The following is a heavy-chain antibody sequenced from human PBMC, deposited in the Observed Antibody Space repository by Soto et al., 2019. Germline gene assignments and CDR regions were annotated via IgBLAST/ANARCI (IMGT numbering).Heavy chain of an antibody. J-gene: IGHJ4*02. D-gene: IGHD3-3*01. Sequence: PSETLSLTCTVSGGSISSSSYYWGRIRQPPGKGLEWIGSIYYSGSTYYNPALKSRVTISVDTSKNQFSLKLSSVTAADTAVYYCATIGGELWSGYKYEYYVPTDFDYCGQGTLVTVSS. V-gene: IGHV4-39*01. CDR1: GGSISSSSYY. CDR2: IYYSGST. CDR3: ATIGGELWSGYKYEYYVPTDFDY.